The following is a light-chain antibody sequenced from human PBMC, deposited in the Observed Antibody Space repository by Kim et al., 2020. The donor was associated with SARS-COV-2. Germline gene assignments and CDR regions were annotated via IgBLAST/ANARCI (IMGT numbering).Light chain of an antibody. CDR3: HQYIGSPWT. Sequence: DIVLTQSPGTLSLSPGDRATLSCRASQSVTSDYLAWYQQRPGQAPRLLIYGATTRATGIPDRFSGSGSGTDFTLTISRLEPEDFAVYFCHQYIGSPWTFGQGTKVDIK. CDR2: GAT. V-gene: IGKV3-20*01. CDR1: QSVTSDY. J-gene: IGKJ1*01.